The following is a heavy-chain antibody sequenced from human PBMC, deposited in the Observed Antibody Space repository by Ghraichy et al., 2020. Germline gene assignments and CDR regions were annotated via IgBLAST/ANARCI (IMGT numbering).Heavy chain of an antibody. CDR3: AKDPLDHQSIAAAGTSADHFHYFDY. J-gene: IGHJ4*02. D-gene: IGHD6-13*01. Sequence: GGSLRLSCAASGFTFSSYAMSWVRQAPGKGLEWVSAISGSGGSTYYADSVKGRFTISRDNSKNTLYLQMNSLRAEDTAVYYCAKDPLDHQSIAAAGTSADHFHYFDYWGQGTLVTVSS. CDR2: ISGSGGST. V-gene: IGHV3-23*01. CDR1: GFTFSSYA.